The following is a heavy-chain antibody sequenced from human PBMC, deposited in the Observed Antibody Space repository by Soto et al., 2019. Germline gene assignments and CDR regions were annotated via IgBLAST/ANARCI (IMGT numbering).Heavy chain of an antibody. Sequence: XETLSLTCTVSGCSISSYYWSWIRQPPGKGLEWIGYIYYSGSTNYNPSLKSRVTISVDTSKNQFSLKLSSVTAADTAVYYCARGSWEPLGIDYWGQGTLVTVSS. D-gene: IGHD1-26*01. CDR3: ARGSWEPLGIDY. J-gene: IGHJ4*02. CDR2: IYYSGST. V-gene: IGHV4-59*01. CDR1: GCSISSYY.